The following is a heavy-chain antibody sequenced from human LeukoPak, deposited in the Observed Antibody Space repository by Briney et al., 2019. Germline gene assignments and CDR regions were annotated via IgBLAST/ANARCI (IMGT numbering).Heavy chain of an antibody. CDR1: GFTFSDSY. CDR2: ISPSGDHI. J-gene: IGHJ5*02. CDR3: ARDLRHGGTCNCYGWFDP. V-gene: IGHV3-11*01. Sequence: PGGSLRLSCAVSGFTFSDSYMSWIRQAPGKGLEWVSSISPSGDHIYHADSVKGRFTISRDNSKNTLYLQMNSLRVEDTAVYYCARDLRHGGTCNCYGWFDPWGQGTLVTVSS. D-gene: IGHD1-1*01.